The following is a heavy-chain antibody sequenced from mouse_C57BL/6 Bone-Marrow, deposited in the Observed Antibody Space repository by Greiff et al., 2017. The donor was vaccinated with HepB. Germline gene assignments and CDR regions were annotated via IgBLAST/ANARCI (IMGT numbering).Heavy chain of an antibody. CDR2: IDPENGDT. V-gene: IGHV14-4*01. CDR3: TTRWLLVDY. Sequence: EVQLQQSGAELVRPGASVKLSCSASGFNIKDDYMHWVKQRPEQGLEWIGWIDPENGDTEYASKFQGKATITADTSSNTAYLQLSSLTSEDTAVYYCTTRWLLVDYWGQGTTLTVSS. J-gene: IGHJ2*01. D-gene: IGHD2-3*01. CDR1: GFNIKDDY.